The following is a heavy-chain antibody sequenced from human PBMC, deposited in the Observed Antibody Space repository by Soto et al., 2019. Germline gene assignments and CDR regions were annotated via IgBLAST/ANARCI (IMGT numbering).Heavy chain of an antibody. CDR3: ARGWIQLWFTFVY. CDR1: GYTFTSYD. CDR2: MNPNSGNT. V-gene: IGHV1-8*01. Sequence: GASVKVSCKASGYTFTSYDINWVRQATGQGLEWMGWMNPNSGNTGYAQKFQGRVTMTRNTSISTAYMELNSLRDEDTAVYYCARGWIQLWFTFVYWGQGTLVTVSS. D-gene: IGHD5-18*01. J-gene: IGHJ4*02.